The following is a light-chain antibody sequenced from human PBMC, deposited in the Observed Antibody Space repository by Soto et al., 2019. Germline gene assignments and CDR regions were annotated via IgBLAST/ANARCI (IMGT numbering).Light chain of an antibody. V-gene: IGKV3-20*01. CDR3: QQYGSTPLT. CDR2: DAS. J-gene: IGKJ4*01. Sequence: ESVLTQSPGTLSLSPGERATLSCRASQSVGNNNLAWYQQKPGQAPRFLIYDASSRATGIPDRFSGSGSGTDFTLTISRLEPEDFAVYYCQQYGSTPLTFGGVTKVEIK. CDR1: QSVGNNN.